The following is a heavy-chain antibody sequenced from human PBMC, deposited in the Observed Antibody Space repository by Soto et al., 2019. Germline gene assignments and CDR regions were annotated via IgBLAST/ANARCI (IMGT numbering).Heavy chain of an antibody. CDR1: GGSFSKYG. V-gene: IGHV1-69*01. CDR3: ARGDRETYFYAMDV. Sequence: QVQLVQSGAEVKMPGSSVRVSCKASGGSFSKYGISWVRQAPGQGLEWMGGIIPMFGIGNYAEKFLGRVTITADESTSTSHMELSSLRSEDPAVYFCARGDRETYFYAMDVWGQGTTVTVSS. CDR2: IIPMFGIG. D-gene: IGHD1-26*01. J-gene: IGHJ6*02.